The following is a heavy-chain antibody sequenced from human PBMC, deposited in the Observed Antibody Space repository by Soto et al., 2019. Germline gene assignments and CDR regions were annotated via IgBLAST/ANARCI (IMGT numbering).Heavy chain of an antibody. J-gene: IGHJ6*02. CDR3: ARGVSSSWVSYYYYGMDV. CDR2: IYYSGST. Sequence: SETLSLTCTVSGGSISSYYWSWIRQPPGKGLEWIGYIYYSGSTNYNPSLKSRVTISVDTSKNQFSLKLRSVTAADTAVYYCARGVSSSWVSYYYYGMDVWGQGTTVTVSS. CDR1: GGSISSYY. V-gene: IGHV4-59*01. D-gene: IGHD6-13*01.